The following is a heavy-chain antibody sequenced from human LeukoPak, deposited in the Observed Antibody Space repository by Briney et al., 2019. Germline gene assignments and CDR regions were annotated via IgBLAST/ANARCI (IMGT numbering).Heavy chain of an antibody. CDR2: IYHSGST. D-gene: IGHD3-10*02. Sequence: SETLSLTCAVSGGSISSSNWWSWVRQPPGKGLEWIGEIYHSGSTNYNPSLKSRVTISVDKSKNQFSLKLSSVTAADTAVYYCARVLGSGSYWIQFDPWGQGTLVTVSS. CDR3: ARVLGSGSYWIQFDP. CDR1: GGSISSSNW. V-gene: IGHV4-4*02. J-gene: IGHJ5*02.